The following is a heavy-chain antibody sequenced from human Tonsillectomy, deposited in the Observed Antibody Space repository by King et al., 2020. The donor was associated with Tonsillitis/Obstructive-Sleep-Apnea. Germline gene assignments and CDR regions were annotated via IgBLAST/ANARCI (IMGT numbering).Heavy chain of an antibody. V-gene: IGHV1-69*01. D-gene: IGHD2-2*01. CDR1: GGTFSSYT. CDR3: ARGRGYCSSTSCLDWFDP. CDR2: IIPIFFTE. J-gene: IGHJ5*02. Sequence: QLVQSGAEVKKPGSSVKVSCKASGGTFSSYTINWVRQAPGQGLEWMGGIIPIFFTENYAQKFQGRGTITADESTTPAYRELSSPRSEDTAVYYCARGRGYCSSTSCLDWFDPWGQGTLVTVSS.